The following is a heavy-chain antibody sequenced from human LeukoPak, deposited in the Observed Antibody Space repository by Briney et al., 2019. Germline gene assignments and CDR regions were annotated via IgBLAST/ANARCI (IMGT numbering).Heavy chain of an antibody. CDR2: ISGSGGST. CDR3: AKDGGTVTTYHDY. V-gene: IGHV3-23*01. CDR1: GFTFSSYA. J-gene: IGHJ4*02. D-gene: IGHD4-17*01. Sequence: HTGGSLRLSCAASGFTFSSYAMSWVRQAPGKGLEWVSAISGSGGSTYYADSVKGRFTISRDNSKNTLYLQMNSLRAEDTAVYYCAKDGGTVTTYHDYWGQGTLVTVSS.